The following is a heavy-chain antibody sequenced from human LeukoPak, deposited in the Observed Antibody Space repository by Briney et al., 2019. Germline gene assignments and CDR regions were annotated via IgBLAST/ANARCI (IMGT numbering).Heavy chain of an antibody. CDR2: IWYDGSNK. D-gene: IGHD6-13*01. J-gene: IGHJ6*02. CDR3: ASPSGIAAAGTRDSYYYGMDV. CDR1: GFTFSSYG. Sequence: GRSLRLSCAASGFTFSSYGMHWVRQAPGKGLEWVAVIWYDGSNKYYADSVKGRFTISRDNSKNTLYLQMNSLRAEDTAVYYCASPSGIAAAGTRDSYYYGMDVWGQGTTVTVSS. V-gene: IGHV3-33*01.